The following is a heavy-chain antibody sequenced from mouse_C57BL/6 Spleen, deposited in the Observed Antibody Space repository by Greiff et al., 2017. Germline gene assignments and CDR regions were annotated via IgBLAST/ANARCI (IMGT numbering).Heavy chain of an antibody. J-gene: IGHJ2*01. CDR1: GFSFNTYA. CDR2: IRSKSNNYAT. D-gene: IGHD2-3*01. Sequence: EVQRVESGGGLVQPKGSLKLSCAASGFSFNTYALNWVRQAPGKGLEWVARIRSKSNNYATYYAASVKDRFTISRDDSESMLYLQMNNLKTEDTAIYYCVRHERLLDYFDYWGQGTTLTVSS. V-gene: IGHV10-1*01. CDR3: VRHERLLDYFDY.